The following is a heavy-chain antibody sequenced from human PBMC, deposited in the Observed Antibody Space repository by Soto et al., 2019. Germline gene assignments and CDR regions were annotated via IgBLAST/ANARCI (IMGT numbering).Heavy chain of an antibody. CDR2: IIPIFGTA. CDR1: GGTFSSYA. J-gene: IGHJ6*02. V-gene: IGHV1-69*13. Sequence: GASVKVSCKASGGTFSSYAISWVRQAPGQGLEWMGGIIPIFGTANYAQKFQGRVPITADESTSTAYMELSSLRSEDTAVYYCARGRVDTAMYYYYGMDVWGQGTTVTVSS. CDR3: ARGRVDTAMYYYYGMDV. D-gene: IGHD5-18*01.